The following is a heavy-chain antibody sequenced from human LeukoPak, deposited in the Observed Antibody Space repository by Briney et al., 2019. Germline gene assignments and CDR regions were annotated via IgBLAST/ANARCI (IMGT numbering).Heavy chain of an antibody. D-gene: IGHD3-10*01. V-gene: IGHV4-4*07. CDR3: VWFGELLHFDY. CDR2: IYTSGST. CDR1: GGSISSYY. J-gene: IGHJ4*02. Sequence: SETLSLTCTVAGGSISSYYWSWIRQPAGKGLEWIGRIYTSGSTNYNPSLKSRVTMSVDTSKNQFSLKLSSVTAADTAVYYCVWFGELLHFDYWGQGTLVTVSS.